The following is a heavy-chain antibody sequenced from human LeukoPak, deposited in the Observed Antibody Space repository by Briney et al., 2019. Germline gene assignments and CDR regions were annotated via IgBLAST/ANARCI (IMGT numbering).Heavy chain of an antibody. CDR2: IYHSGST. V-gene: IGHV4-30-2*01. D-gene: IGHD2-2*01. Sequence: SETLSLTCTVSGGSISSNDYYWSWIRQPPGKGLEWIGYIYHSGSTYYNPSLKSRVTISVDRSKNQFSLKLSSVTAADTAVYYCARDIVVVPAAIFGAFDIWGQGTMVTVSS. CDR3: ARDIVVVPAAIFGAFDI. CDR1: GGSISSNDYY. J-gene: IGHJ3*02.